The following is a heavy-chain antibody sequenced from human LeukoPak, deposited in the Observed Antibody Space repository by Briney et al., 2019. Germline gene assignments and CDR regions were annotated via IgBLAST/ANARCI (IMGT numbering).Heavy chain of an antibody. CDR1: GGSISSSSYY. V-gene: IGHV4-39*01. CDR2: IYYSGST. Sequence: KPSETLSLTCTVSGGSISSSSYYWGWIRQPPGKGLEWIGSIYYSGSTYYNPFLKSRVTISVDTSKNQFSLKLSSVTAADTAVYYCARQLDYGDYGYFDYWGQGTLVTVSS. CDR3: ARQLDYGDYGYFDY. J-gene: IGHJ4*02. D-gene: IGHD4-17*01.